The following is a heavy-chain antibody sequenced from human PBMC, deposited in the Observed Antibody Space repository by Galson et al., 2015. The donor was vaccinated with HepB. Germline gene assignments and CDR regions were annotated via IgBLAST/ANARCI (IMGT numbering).Heavy chain of an antibody. V-gene: IGHV3-30*04. Sequence: SLRLSCAASGFTFSSYAMHWVRQAPGKGLEWVAVISYDGSNKYYAGSVKGRFTISRDNSKNTLYLQMNSLRAEDTAVYYCARDTLGPTIADDAFDIWGQGTMVTVSS. J-gene: IGHJ3*02. D-gene: IGHD6-13*01. CDR2: ISYDGSNK. CDR1: GFTFSSYA. CDR3: ARDTLGPTIADDAFDI.